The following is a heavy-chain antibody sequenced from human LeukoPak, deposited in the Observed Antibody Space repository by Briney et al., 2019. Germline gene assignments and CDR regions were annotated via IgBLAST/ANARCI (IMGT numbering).Heavy chain of an antibody. V-gene: IGHV3-23*01. Sequence: PGGSLRLSCAASGFTFSSYAMSWVRQAPGKGLEWVSAISGSGASTYYADSVKGRFTISRDNSKNTLYLQMNSLRAEDTAVYYCAKDQWELPRVIFDYWGQGTLVTVSS. CDR2: ISGSGAST. J-gene: IGHJ4*02. CDR1: GFTFSSYA. D-gene: IGHD1-26*01. CDR3: AKDQWELPRVIFDY.